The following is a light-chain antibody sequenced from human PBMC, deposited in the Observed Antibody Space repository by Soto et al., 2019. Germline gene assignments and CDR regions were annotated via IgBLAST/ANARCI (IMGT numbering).Light chain of an antibody. J-gene: IGKJ1*01. CDR2: GAS. CDR3: QQIYGFSWT. CDR1: QSVSSN. V-gene: IGKV3-15*01. Sequence: IVLTQSPGTLSLSPLERVSLSCMASQSVSSNLAWYQQKPGQAPRLLIYGASTRATGIPARFSGSGSGTEFTLTISSLQAEDVAVYYCQQIYGFSWTFGQGTKVDIK.